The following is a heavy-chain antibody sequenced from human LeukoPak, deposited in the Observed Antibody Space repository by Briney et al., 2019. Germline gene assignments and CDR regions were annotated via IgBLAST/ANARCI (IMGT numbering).Heavy chain of an antibody. V-gene: IGHV1-24*01. Sequence: ASVTVSFTASGYTFTGYYMHWVRQAPGKGLEWMGGFDPEDGETIYAQKFQGRVTMTEDTSTDTAYMELSSLRSEDTAVYYCATAGVVVVSRVEYFDYWGQGTLVTISS. J-gene: IGHJ4*02. CDR2: FDPEDGET. CDR1: GYTFTGYY. CDR3: ATAGVVVVSRVEYFDY. D-gene: IGHD3-22*01.